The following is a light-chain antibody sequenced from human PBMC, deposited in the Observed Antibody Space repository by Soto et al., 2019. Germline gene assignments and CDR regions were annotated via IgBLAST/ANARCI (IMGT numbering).Light chain of an antibody. Sequence: DIQMTQSPSTLSASVGGRVSITCRASQSLNSWLAWYQQKPGKAPKLLIYKTSTLESGVPSRFSGSGSGTEFTLTISSLQPEDFANYYCQQLHDYPITFGQGTRLEIK. V-gene: IGKV1-5*03. CDR1: QSLNSW. J-gene: IGKJ5*01. CDR3: QQLHDYPIT. CDR2: KTS.